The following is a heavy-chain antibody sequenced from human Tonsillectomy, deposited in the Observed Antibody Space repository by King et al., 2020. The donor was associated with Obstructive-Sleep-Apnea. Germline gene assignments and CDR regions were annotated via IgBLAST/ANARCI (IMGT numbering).Heavy chain of an antibody. J-gene: IGHJ4*02. Sequence: VQLVESGGGVVQPGRSLRLSCAASGFIFSYYGMHWVRQAPGKGLEWVALISYDGSTKYYADSVKGRFTISRDNSKNTVYLQMDSLRAEDTAVYYCAKDDYSIVVTGPTYFDYWGQGTLVTVSS. D-gene: IGHD6-19*01. CDR2: ISYDGSTK. CDR1: GFIFSYYG. V-gene: IGHV3-30*18. CDR3: AKDDYSIVVTGPTYFDY.